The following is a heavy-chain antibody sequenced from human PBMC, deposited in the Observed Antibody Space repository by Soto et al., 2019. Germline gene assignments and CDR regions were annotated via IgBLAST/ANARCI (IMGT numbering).Heavy chain of an antibody. CDR1: GFTFSSHA. V-gene: IGHV3-30-3*01. J-gene: IGHJ6*02. Sequence: QVQLVESGGGVVQPGRSLRLSCAASGFTFSSHAMHWVRQAPGKGLERVAVISYDGSKKYYADSVKGRFTISRDNSKNTLYLQMNSQRAEDTAVYYCARDPPPHFHTPSDYYYYGMDVWGQGTTVTVSS. CDR3: ARDPPPHFHTPSDYYYYGMDV. CDR2: ISYDGSKK. D-gene: IGHD1-26*01.